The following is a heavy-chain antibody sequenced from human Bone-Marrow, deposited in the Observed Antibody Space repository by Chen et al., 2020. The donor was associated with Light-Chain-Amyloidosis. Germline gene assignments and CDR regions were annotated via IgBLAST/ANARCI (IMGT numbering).Heavy chain of an antibody. V-gene: IGHV3-21*01. CDR3: ARDNWFDT. J-gene: IGHJ5*02. Sequence: EVQLVESGGGLVKPGGSLRLSCAASGFTFRSHEMNWVRQSPGKGLEWGSSISSSSTYIYYADSVKGRFTISRDNAKNSLYLQRRSLRAEDTAVYYCARDNWFDTWGQGTLVTVSS. CDR1: GFTFRSHE. CDR2: ISSSSTYI.